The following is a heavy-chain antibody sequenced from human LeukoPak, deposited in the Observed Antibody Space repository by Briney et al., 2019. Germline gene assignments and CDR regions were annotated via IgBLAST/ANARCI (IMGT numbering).Heavy chain of an antibody. J-gene: IGHJ5*02. CDR1: GGSISSSSYY. V-gene: IGHV4-39*01. CDR2: IYYSGST. Sequence: PSETLSLTCTVSGGSISSSSYYWGWIRQPPGKGLEWIGSIYYSGSTYYNPSLTCRVPISVDTSKSQVSLKLSSVTAADTAVYYCARHGMYYYGSGSYRPFDPWGQGTLVTVSS. D-gene: IGHD3-10*01. CDR3: ARHGMYYYGSGSYRPFDP.